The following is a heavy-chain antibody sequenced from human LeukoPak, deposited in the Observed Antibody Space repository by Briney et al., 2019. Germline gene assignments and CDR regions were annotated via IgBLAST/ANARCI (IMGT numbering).Heavy chain of an antibody. CDR3: ASALKRGSAGTLIDH. CDR2: MNPNNGNT. J-gene: IGHJ4*02. D-gene: IGHD6-13*01. V-gene: IGHV1-8*01. CDR1: GYSFTSHD. Sequence: ASVKVSCKASGYSFTSHDINWVRQATGQGLEWMRWMNPNNGNTGYAQKFQDRVTMTRNTSISTAYLELSSLGSEDTAMYYCASALKRGSAGTLIDHWGQGTLVTVSS.